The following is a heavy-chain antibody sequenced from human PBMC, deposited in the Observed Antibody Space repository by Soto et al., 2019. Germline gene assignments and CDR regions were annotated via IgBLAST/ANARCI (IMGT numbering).Heavy chain of an antibody. D-gene: IGHD3-10*01. J-gene: IGHJ4*02. V-gene: IGHV1-69*02. CDR2: IIPILGIA. Sequence: QVQLVQSGAEVKKPGSSVKVSCKASGGTFSSYTISWVRQAPGQGLEWMGRIIPILGIANYAQKFQGRVKITADKSTSTAYMELSSLRSEDTAVYYCVGWFGDQRFDYWGQGTLVTVSS. CDR3: VGWFGDQRFDY. CDR1: GGTFSSYT.